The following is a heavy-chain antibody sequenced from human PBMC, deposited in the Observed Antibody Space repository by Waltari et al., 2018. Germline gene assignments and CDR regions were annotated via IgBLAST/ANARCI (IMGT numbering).Heavy chain of an antibody. CDR2: IYYSGST. CDR3: ARVKVGAQSVDY. Sequence: QLQLQESGPGLVKPSETLSLTCTVSGGSISSSSYYWGWIRQPPGKGLEWIGSIYYSGSTYYNPSLKSRVTISVDTSKNQFSLKLSSVTAADTAVYYCARVKVGAQSVDYWGQGTLVTVSS. V-gene: IGHV4-39*01. CDR1: GGSISSSSYY. D-gene: IGHD1-26*01. J-gene: IGHJ4*02.